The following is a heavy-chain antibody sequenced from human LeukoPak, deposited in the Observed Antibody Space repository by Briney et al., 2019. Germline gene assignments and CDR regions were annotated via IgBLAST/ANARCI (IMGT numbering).Heavy chain of an antibody. CDR3: AINYYYDSNGYYRFDF. J-gene: IGHJ4*02. CDR2: IIPMIGTT. Sequence: SVKVSCKASGSSFGSYAISWVRQAPGQGLEWMGGIIPMIGTTNHAQTFQGRVTITADESTTTVYMDLSSLRSEDTAAYYCAINYYYDSNGYYRFDFWGQGTLVTVSS. D-gene: IGHD3-22*01. V-gene: IGHV1-69*13. CDR1: GSSFGSYA.